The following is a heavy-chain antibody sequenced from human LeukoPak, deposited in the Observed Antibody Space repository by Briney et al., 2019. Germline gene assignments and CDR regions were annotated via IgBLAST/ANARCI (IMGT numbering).Heavy chain of an antibody. D-gene: IGHD2-2*01. CDR1: GYSFTSYW. Sequence: GESLKISCKGSGYSFTSYWIGWVRQMPGKGLEWIGIIYPGDSDTRYSPSFQGQVTISADKSISTAYLQWSSLKASDTAMYYCASAILGYCSSTSCLFDYWGQGTLVTVSS. J-gene: IGHJ4*02. CDR3: ASAILGYCSSTSCLFDY. V-gene: IGHV5-51*01. CDR2: IYPGDSDT.